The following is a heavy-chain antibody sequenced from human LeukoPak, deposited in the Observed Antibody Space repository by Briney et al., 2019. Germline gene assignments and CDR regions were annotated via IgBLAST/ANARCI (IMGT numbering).Heavy chain of an antibody. CDR3: ARGGAYYDILTGYYLDY. D-gene: IGHD3-9*01. J-gene: IGHJ4*02. CDR2: IEAYGGST. CDR1: GFTFSYYA. V-gene: IGHV3-64*01. Sequence: GGSLRLSCAASGFTFSYYAMNWVRQAPGKGLEYVSGIEAYGGSTYYANSVKGRFTFSRDNSKKTLYLQMNSLRPEDTAVYYCARGGAYYDILTGYYLDYWGQGTLVTVSS.